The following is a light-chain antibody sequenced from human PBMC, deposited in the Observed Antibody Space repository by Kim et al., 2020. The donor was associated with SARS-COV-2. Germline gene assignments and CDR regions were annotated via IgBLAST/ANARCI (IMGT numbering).Light chain of an antibody. J-gene: IGKJ1*01. CDR2: NAS. V-gene: IGKV3-15*01. Sequence: EIVMTQSPATLSVSPGERATLSCRATERVNIHLAWYQQKPGQPPSLLISNASTRAAGIPARFSGSGSGTDFALTISSLQSEDSAVYYCQQYYKWPRTFGQGTRLDIK. CDR3: QQYYKWPRT. CDR1: ERVNIH.